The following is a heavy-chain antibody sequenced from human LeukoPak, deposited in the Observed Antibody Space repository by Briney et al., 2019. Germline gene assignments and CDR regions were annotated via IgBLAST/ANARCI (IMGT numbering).Heavy chain of an antibody. V-gene: IGHV1-18*01. D-gene: IGHD1-26*01. Sequence: GASVKVSCKASGYTFTSYGISRVRQAPGQGLEWMGWISAYNGNTNYAQKLQGRVTMTTDTSTSTAYMELRSLRSDDTAVYYCARGKGELQDLRLDYYYMDVWGKGTTVTVSS. CDR3: ARGKGELQDLRLDYYYMDV. J-gene: IGHJ6*03. CDR2: ISAYNGNT. CDR1: GYTFTSYG.